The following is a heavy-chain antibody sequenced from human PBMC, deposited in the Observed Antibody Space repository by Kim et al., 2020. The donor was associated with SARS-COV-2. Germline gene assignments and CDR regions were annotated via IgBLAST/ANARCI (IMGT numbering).Heavy chain of an antibody. CDR2: MNPNSGNT. D-gene: IGHD2-2*01. J-gene: IGHJ6*02. CDR3: ARGGYCSSTSPPRCGYYGMDV. Sequence: ASVKVSCKASGYTFTSYDINWVRQATGQGLEWMGWMNPNSGNTGYAQKFQGRVTMTRNTSISTAYMELSSLRSEDTAVYYCARGGYCSSTSPPRCGYYGMDVWGQGTTVTVSS. V-gene: IGHV1-8*01. CDR1: GYTFTSYD.